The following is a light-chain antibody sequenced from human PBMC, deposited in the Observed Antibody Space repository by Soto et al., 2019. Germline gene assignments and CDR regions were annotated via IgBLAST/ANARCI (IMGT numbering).Light chain of an antibody. J-gene: IGKJ2*01. CDR2: AAS. Sequence: DIQMTQSPSSLSASVGDRVTITCRASQSIYSSLNWYHQKPGKAPKLLIYAASNLQSGVPSRFSGSGSGTDFTLSISRLQPEDFATYYCQQSYSAPSTFGQGTKLEI. V-gene: IGKV1-39*01. CDR1: QSIYSS. CDR3: QQSYSAPST.